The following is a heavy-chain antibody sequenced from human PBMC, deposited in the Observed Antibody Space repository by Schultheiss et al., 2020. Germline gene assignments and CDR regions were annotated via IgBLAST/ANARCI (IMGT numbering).Heavy chain of an antibody. D-gene: IGHD6-19*01. Sequence: SETLTLTCTVSGGSISSSSYYWGWIRQPPGKGLEWIGEIHHSGSTYYNPSLKSRITMSVDTSKNQFSLKLSTVTAADTAVYYCGGRRAVAAIYYYYGMDVWGQGTTVTVSS. J-gene: IGHJ6*02. CDR1: GGSISSSSYY. CDR2: IHHSGST. V-gene: IGHV4-39*07. CDR3: GGRRAVAAIYYYYGMDV.